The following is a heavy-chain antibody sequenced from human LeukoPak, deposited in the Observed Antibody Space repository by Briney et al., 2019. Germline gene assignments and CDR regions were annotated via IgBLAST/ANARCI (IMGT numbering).Heavy chain of an antibody. Sequence: SETLSLTCAVSGDSITSSKWWSWVRQPPGKGLEWIGEIHHSGRTNYNPSLKSRVTMSVDKSKNQFSLKVSSVTAADTAVYYCARYSGYELLDFWGQGTLVIASS. J-gene: IGHJ4*02. D-gene: IGHD5-12*01. V-gene: IGHV4-4*02. CDR2: IHHSGRT. CDR1: GDSITSSKW. CDR3: ARYSGYELLDF.